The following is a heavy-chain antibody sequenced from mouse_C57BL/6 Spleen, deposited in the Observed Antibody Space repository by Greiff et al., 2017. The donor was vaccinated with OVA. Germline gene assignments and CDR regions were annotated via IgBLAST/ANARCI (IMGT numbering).Heavy chain of an antibody. CDR1: GFTFSSYT. J-gene: IGHJ4*01. V-gene: IGHV5-9*01. CDR3: ARRGLLRSYYYAMDY. Sequence: EVNVVESGGGLVKPGGSLKLSCAASGFTFSSYTMSWVRQTPEKRLEWVATISGGGGNTYYPDSVKGRFTISRDNAKNTLYLQMSSLRSEDTALYYCARRGLLRSYYYAMDYWGQGTSVTVSS. D-gene: IGHD1-1*01. CDR2: ISGGGGNT.